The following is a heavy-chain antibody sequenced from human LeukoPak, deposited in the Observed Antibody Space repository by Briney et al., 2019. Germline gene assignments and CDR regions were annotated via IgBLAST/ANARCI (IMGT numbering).Heavy chain of an antibody. V-gene: IGHV4-59*08. CDR3: ARHTYGYDLYYFDY. J-gene: IGHJ4*02. CDR1: GGSISSYY. CDR2: IYYSGST. D-gene: IGHD5-18*01. Sequence: SETLSLTCTVSGGSISSYYWSWIRQPPGKGLEWIGYIYYSGSTNYNPSLKSRVTISVDTSKNQFSLKLSSVTAADTAVYYCARHTYGYDLYYFDYWGQGTLVTVSS.